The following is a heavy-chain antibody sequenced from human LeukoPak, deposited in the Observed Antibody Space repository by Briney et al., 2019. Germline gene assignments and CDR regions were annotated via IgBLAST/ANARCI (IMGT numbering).Heavy chain of an antibody. V-gene: IGHV3-7*01. CDR3: AKRLAMTGTYHFDY. J-gene: IGHJ4*02. Sequence: GGSLRLSCVASGFTFSTYWMSWVRQAPGKGLEWVANIRQDGSDKYYLDSVRGRFTISRDNADNSLFLEMNSLREEDTAVYYCAKRLAMTGTYHFDYWGQGTLVTVSS. CDR1: GFTFSTYW. CDR2: IRQDGSDK. D-gene: IGHD6-19*01.